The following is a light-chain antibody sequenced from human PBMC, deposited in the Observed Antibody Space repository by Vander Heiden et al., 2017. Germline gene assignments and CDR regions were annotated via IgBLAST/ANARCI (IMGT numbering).Light chain of an antibody. CDR2: DVN. Sequence: QSALTQPASVSGSPGQSITISCTGTSSDVGAYNYVSWYQQHPGKAPKLMIYDVNTRPSGVSYRFSGSKSAYTASLTISGLQAEDEADYYCSSYTASTTLVFGGGTKLTVL. J-gene: IGLJ2*01. CDR3: SSYTASTTLV. CDR1: SSDVGAYNY. V-gene: IGLV2-14*01.